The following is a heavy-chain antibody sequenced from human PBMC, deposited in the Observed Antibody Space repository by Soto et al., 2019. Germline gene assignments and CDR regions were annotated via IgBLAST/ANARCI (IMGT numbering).Heavy chain of an antibody. J-gene: IGHJ4*02. CDR1: GFSFSHSA. Sequence: GGSLRLSCGAFGFSFSHSATGWVRQAPGKGLDWVSLINAAGETTYYANSVKGRFTISRDNSKNTLYLHMNSLRAEDTAVYYCATQDFRGPTGTTWGQGTQVTVSS. V-gene: IGHV3-23*01. CDR2: INAAGETT. D-gene: IGHD1-1*01. CDR3: ATQDFRGPTGTT.